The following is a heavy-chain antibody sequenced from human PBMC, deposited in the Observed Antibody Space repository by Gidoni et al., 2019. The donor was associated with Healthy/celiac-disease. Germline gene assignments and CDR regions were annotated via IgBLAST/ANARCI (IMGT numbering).Heavy chain of an antibody. CDR1: GITFSNYW. V-gene: IGHV3-74*01. Sequence: EVQLVESGGGLVQPGGSLRLSCAASGITFSNYWMHWVRQAPGKGLVFVSRINSDGRSTDYADSVKGRFTISRDNAKNTLYLQMNSLRAEDTAVYYCARFGDFWSGYHSYYYFGMDVWGQGTTVTVSS. CDR3: ARFGDFWSGYHSYYYFGMDV. D-gene: IGHD3-3*01. CDR2: INSDGRST. J-gene: IGHJ6*02.